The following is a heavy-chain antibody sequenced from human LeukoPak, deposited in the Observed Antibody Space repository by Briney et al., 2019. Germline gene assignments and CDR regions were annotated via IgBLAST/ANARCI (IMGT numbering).Heavy chain of an antibody. CDR3: AKDYRDGSGTYPWFQF. V-gene: IGHV3-9*01. J-gene: IGHJ1*01. D-gene: IGHD3-10*01. CDR2: VSWNSGTI. CDR1: GFTFDDYA. Sequence: PGGSLRLSCAASGFTFDDYAMHWVRQAPGKGLEWVSGVSWNSGTIDYADSVKGRFTISRDNAKNSLYLQMNSLRAEDTAFYYCAKDYRDGSGTYPWFQFWGQGTLVTVSS.